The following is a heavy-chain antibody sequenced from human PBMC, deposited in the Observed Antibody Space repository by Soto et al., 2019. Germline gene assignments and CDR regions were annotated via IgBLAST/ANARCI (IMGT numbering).Heavy chain of an antibody. V-gene: IGHV3-30*18. D-gene: IGHD3-22*01. CDR3: AKECVYDSSGWSFDY. CDR2: ISYDGSNK. CDR1: GFTFSSYG. Sequence: QVQLVESGGGVVQPGRSLRLSCAASGFTFSSYGMNWVRQAPGKGLEWVAVISYDGSNKYYADSVKGRFTISRDNSKNTLYLQMNSLRAEDTAVYYCAKECVYDSSGWSFDYWGQGTLVTASS. J-gene: IGHJ4*02.